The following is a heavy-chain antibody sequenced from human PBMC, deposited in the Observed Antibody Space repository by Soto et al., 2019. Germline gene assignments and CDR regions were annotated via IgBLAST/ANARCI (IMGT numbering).Heavy chain of an antibody. V-gene: IGHV1-8*01. J-gene: IGHJ3*02. Sequence: QVQLVQSGAEVKKPGASVKVSCKASGYTFTSYDINWVRQATGQGLEWMGWMNPNSGNTGYAQKFQGRVTMTRNTSISTAYLELSSLRSEDTAVYYCARVGRGGYYIRYDAFDIWGQGTMVTVSS. CDR1: GYTFTSYD. CDR2: MNPNSGNT. D-gene: IGHD3-3*01. CDR3: ARVGRGGYYIRYDAFDI.